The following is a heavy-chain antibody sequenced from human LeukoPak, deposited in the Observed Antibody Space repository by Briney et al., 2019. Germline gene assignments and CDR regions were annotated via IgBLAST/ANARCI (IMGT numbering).Heavy chain of an antibody. J-gene: IGHJ4*02. V-gene: IGHV3-30*18. Sequence: PGRSLRLSCAASGFTFSSYGMHWVRQAPGKGLEWVAVISYDGSNKYYADSVKGRFTISRDNSKSTLYLQMNSLRAEDTAVYYCAKDHGSFDYWGQGTLVTVSS. CDR3: AKDHGSFDY. CDR1: GFTFSSYG. D-gene: IGHD3-10*01. CDR2: ISYDGSNK.